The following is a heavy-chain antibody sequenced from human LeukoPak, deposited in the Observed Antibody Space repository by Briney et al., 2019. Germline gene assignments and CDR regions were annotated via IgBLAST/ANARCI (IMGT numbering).Heavy chain of an antibody. J-gene: IGHJ4*02. V-gene: IGHV3-30*18. CDR2: ISYDGSNK. Sequence: GGSLRLSCAASGFTFSSYGMHWVRQAPGKGLEWVAVISYDGSNKYYADSVKGRFTISRDNSKNTLYLQMNSLRAEDTAVYYCAKDHRSGWYFEAWGQGTLVTVSS. CDR1: GFTFSSYG. CDR3: AKDHRSGWYFEA. D-gene: IGHD6-19*01.